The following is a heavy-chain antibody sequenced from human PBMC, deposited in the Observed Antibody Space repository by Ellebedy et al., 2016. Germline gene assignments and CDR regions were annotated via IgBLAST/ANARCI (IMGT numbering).Heavy chain of an antibody. Sequence: GESLKISCAASGFSVDSNYMSWVRQAPGMGLEWVSVIYSGGSTYYADSVKGRFTISRDNSKNTLYLQMNSLRAEDTAVYYCARGNAVPGPEPLDYWGQGTLVTVSS. V-gene: IGHV3-66*01. CDR3: ARGNAVPGPEPLDY. CDR2: IYSGGST. J-gene: IGHJ4*02. CDR1: GFSVDSNY. D-gene: IGHD6-19*01.